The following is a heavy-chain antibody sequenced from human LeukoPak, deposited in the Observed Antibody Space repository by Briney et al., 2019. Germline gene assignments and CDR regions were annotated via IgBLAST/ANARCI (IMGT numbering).Heavy chain of an antibody. CDR3: ARPVRNNWFDP. V-gene: IGHV4-39*01. J-gene: IGHJ5*02. CDR1: GGSISSSSYY. Sequence: SETLSLTCTVSGGSISSSSYYWGWIRQPPGKGLEWIGSIYYSGSTYYNPSLKSRVTISVDTSKNQFSLKLSSVTAADTAVYYCARPVRNNWFDPWGQGTLVTVSS. D-gene: IGHD4-23*01. CDR2: IYYSGST.